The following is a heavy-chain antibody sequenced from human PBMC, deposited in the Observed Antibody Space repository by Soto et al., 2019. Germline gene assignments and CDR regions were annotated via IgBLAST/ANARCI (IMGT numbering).Heavy chain of an antibody. Sequence: QVQLQQWGAGLLKPSETLSLTCAVYGGSFSGYYWNWIRQPPGKGLEWIGEINHRGSTSYNPSLKSRVIISIDTAKNQFSLKLSSVTAADTAVYYCARNGRFGDLCTSDWGQGTLVTVSS. CDR2: INHRGST. D-gene: IGHD3-10*01. CDR1: GGSFSGYY. CDR3: ARNGRFGDLCTSD. V-gene: IGHV4-34*01. J-gene: IGHJ4*02.